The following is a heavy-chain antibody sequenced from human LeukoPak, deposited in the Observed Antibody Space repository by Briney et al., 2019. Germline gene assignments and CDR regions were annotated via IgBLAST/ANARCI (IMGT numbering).Heavy chain of an antibody. CDR1: GYTFTGYY. CDR3: ARDLDFWSGYLDY. Sequence: ASVKVSCKASGYTFTGYYMHWVRQAPGQGLEWMGWINPNSGGTNYAQKFQGRVTMTTDTSISTAYMELSRLRSDDTAVYYCARDLDFWSGYLDYWGQGTLVTVSS. V-gene: IGHV1-2*02. CDR2: INPNSGGT. D-gene: IGHD3-3*01. J-gene: IGHJ4*02.